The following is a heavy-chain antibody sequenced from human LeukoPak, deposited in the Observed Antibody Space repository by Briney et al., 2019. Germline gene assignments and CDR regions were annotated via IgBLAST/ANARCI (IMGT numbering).Heavy chain of an antibody. CDR2: INPSGGST. V-gene: IGHV1-46*01. CDR1: GYTFTIYY. D-gene: IGHD3-16*01. CDR3: ARGKGVMITFGGVMGY. J-gene: IGHJ4*02. Sequence: ASVKVSCKASGYTFTIYYMHWVRQAPGQGLEWMGIINPSGGSTSYAQKFQGRVTMTRDTSTSTVYMELSSLRSEDTAVYYCARGKGVMITFGGVMGYWGQGTLVTVSS.